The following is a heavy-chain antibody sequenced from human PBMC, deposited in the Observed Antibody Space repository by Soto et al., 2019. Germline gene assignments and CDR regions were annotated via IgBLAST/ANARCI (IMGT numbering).Heavy chain of an antibody. V-gene: IGHV3-30-3*01. J-gene: IGHJ4*02. CDR3: ARGGYSSSWRSFDY. Sequence: QVQLVESGGGMVQPGRSLRLSCAASGFTFSDYAMHWVRQAPGKGLEWVAVVSYDGGNKYYADSVKGRFTISRDNSKNTLDLQMNSLRAEDTAVYYCARGGYSSSWRSFDYWGQGTLVTVSS. CDR1: GFTFSDYA. D-gene: IGHD6-13*01. CDR2: VSYDGGNK.